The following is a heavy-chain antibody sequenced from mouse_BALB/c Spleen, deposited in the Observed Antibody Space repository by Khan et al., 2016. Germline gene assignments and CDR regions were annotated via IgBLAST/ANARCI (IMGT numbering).Heavy chain of an antibody. J-gene: IGHJ1*01. CDR2: ISYSGST. V-gene: IGHV3-8*02. D-gene: IGHD1-1*01. CDR3: ARRTTVVRHWYFDV. CDR1: GDSITSGY. Sequence: EVQLQESGPSLVKPSQTLSLTCSVTGDSITSGYWNWIRKFPGNKLEYMGYISYSGSTYYNPSLKSRISITRDTSKNQYYLQLNSVTTEDTATCYCARRTTVVRHWYFDVWGAGTTVTVSS.